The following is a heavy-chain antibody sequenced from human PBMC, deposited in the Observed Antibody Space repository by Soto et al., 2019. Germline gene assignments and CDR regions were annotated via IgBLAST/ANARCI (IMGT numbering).Heavy chain of an antibody. CDR1: GYTFTSYY. V-gene: IGHV1-46*01. J-gene: IGHJ6*02. Sequence: GASVKVSCKASGYTFTSYYMHWVGQPPGQGLGWMGIINPSGGSTSYAQKFQGRVTMTRDTSTSTVYMELSSLRSEDTAVYYCARDPRSGSYLGYYYYGMDVWGQGTTVTVSS. CDR2: INPSGGST. CDR3: ARDPRSGSYLGYYYYGMDV. D-gene: IGHD3-10*01.